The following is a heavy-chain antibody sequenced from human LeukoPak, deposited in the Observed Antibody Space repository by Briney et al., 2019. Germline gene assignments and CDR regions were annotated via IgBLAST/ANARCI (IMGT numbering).Heavy chain of an antibody. CDR3: ARLGYCSGGSCYEDY. CDR1: GGSISSSNW. CDR2: IYHSGST. Sequence: SGTLSLTCAVSGGSISSSNWWSWVRQPPGKGLEWIGEIYHSGSTNYNPSLKSRVTISVDKSKNQFSLKLSSVTAADTAVYYCARLGYCSGGSCYEDYWGQGTLVTVSS. V-gene: IGHV4-4*02. D-gene: IGHD2-15*01. J-gene: IGHJ4*02.